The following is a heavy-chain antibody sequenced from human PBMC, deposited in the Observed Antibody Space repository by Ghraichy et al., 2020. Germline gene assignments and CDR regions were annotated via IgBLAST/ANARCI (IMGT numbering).Heavy chain of an antibody. Sequence: SETLSLTCTVSGGSISSYYWSWIRQPPGKGLEWIGYIYYSGSTNYNPSLKSRVTISVDTSKNQFSLKLSSVTAADTAVYYCARGSRDGYNFNYWGQGTLVTVSS. V-gene: IGHV4-59*01. CDR2: IYYSGST. CDR3: ARGSRDGYNFNY. D-gene: IGHD5-24*01. J-gene: IGHJ4*02. CDR1: GGSISSYY.